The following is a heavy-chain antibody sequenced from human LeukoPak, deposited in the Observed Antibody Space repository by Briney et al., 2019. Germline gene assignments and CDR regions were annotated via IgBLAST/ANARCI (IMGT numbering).Heavy chain of an antibody. Sequence: KSSETLSLTCSVSSGSISNFHWSWIRQPAGKGLEWIGRIFTSGSTNYNPSLKSRVTMSVDTSKNQFSLKLSSVTAADTAVYYCARDYSYYGSGSYKFFDPWGQGTLVTVSS. D-gene: IGHD3-10*01. CDR3: ARDYSYYGSGSYKFFDP. V-gene: IGHV4-4*07. CDR1: SGSISNFH. CDR2: IFTSGST. J-gene: IGHJ5*02.